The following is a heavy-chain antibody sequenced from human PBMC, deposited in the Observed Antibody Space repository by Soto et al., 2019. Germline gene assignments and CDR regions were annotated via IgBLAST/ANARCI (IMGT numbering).Heavy chain of an antibody. CDR1: GGSISSGDYY. J-gene: IGHJ4*02. CDR2: IYYSGST. D-gene: IGHD3-22*01. V-gene: IGHV4-30-4*01. Sequence: QVQLQESGPGLVKPSQTLSLTCTVSGGSISSGDYYWSWIRQPPGKGLEWIGYIYYSGSTYYNPSLKSRVTIAVDTSKSQFSLKLSSVTAADTAVYYCARALTYYYDSSGYVDYWGQGTLVTVSS. CDR3: ARALTYYYDSSGYVDY.